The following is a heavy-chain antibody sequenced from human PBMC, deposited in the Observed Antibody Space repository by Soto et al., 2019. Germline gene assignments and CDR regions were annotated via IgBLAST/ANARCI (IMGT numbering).Heavy chain of an antibody. CDR3: GRDSYDILTGYFIYGMDV. CDR1: GYTFTSYG. V-gene: IGHV1-18*01. Sequence: QVQLVQSGAEVKKPGASVKVSCKASGYTFTSYGISWVRQAPGQGLEWMGWISAYNGNTIYAQKLQGRVTMTTDTYTXTXSMELRSLRSDDTAVYYCGRDSYDILTGYFIYGMDVWGQGTTVTVSS. D-gene: IGHD3-9*01. J-gene: IGHJ6*02. CDR2: ISAYNGNT.